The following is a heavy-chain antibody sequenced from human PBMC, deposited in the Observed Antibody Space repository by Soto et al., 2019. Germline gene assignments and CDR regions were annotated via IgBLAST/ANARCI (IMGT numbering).Heavy chain of an antibody. CDR1: GFTFSDYA. J-gene: IGHJ4*02. D-gene: IGHD6-19*01. V-gene: IGHV3-30*18. CDR2: VSHDGGNT. CDR3: AKGGRQWLVTSDFNY. Sequence: VQLVEPGGGVVQPGRSLRLSCAASGFTFSDYAMHWVAQPPGKGLGWVAVVSHDGGNTHYADSWKGRFTISRDSSKNTVSLEMTSLRAEDTAVYYCAKGGRQWLVTSDFNYWGQGALVTVSS.